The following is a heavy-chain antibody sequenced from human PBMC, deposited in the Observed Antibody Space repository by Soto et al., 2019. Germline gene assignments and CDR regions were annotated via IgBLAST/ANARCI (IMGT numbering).Heavy chain of an antibody. CDR3: ARDGPSGSYVDY. D-gene: IGHD1-26*01. CDR2: ISGGGGGT. J-gene: IGHJ4*02. Sequence: GGSLRLSCAVSGFTFSDYPMTWVRQAPGKGLEWVSGISGGGGGTYYADSVKGRFTISRDNSKNTLYLQMNSLRAEDTALYYCARDGPSGSYVDYWGQGTLVTVSS. V-gene: IGHV3-23*01. CDR1: GFTFSDYP.